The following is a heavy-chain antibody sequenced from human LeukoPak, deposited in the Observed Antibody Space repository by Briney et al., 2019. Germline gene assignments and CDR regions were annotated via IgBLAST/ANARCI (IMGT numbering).Heavy chain of an antibody. V-gene: IGHV3-21*01. J-gene: IGHJ3*02. CDR1: GFTFSSYS. CDR3: ARGRGRGNCGAEGDAFDI. CDR2: ISSSSSYI. Sequence: GGSLRLSCAASGFTFSSYSMNWVRQAPGKGLEWVSSISSSSSYIYYADSVKGRFTISRDNAKNSLYLQMNSLRAEDTAVYYCARGRGRGNCGAEGDAFDIWGQGTMVTVSS. D-gene: IGHD7-27*01.